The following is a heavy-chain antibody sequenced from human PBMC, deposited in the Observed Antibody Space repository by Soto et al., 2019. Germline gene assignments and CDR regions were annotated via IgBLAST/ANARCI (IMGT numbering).Heavy chain of an antibody. CDR3: ARGPTTYYYYYMDV. Sequence: SETLSLTCTVSGGSISSYYWSWIRQPPEKGLEWIGYIYYSGRTNYNPSLKSRVTISVDTSKNQFSLKLSSVTAADTAVYYCARGPTTYYYYYMDVWGKGTTVTVSS. V-gene: IGHV4-59*01. CDR2: IYYSGRT. CDR1: GGSISSYY. D-gene: IGHD2-2*01. J-gene: IGHJ6*03.